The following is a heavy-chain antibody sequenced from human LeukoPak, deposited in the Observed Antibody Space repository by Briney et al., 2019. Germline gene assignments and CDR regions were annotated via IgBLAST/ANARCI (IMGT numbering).Heavy chain of an antibody. J-gene: IGHJ4*02. Sequence: GGSLRLSCAASGFTFSNYWMSWVRQAPGKGLEWVANMKEDGSEKNYVASVKGRFTISRDNAQASLYLQMNSLRAEDTAVYYCARDRGYSNFDYWGQGTLVTVSS. CDR1: GFTFSNYW. CDR3: ARDRGYSNFDY. V-gene: IGHV3-7*01. D-gene: IGHD4-11*01. CDR2: MKEDGSEK.